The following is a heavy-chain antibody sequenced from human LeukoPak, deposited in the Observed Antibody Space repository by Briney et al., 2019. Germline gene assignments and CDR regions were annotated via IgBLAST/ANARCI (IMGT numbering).Heavy chain of an antibody. CDR1: GGSVSSYY. V-gene: IGHV4-59*02. Sequence: SETLSLTCTVSGGSVSSYYWSWIRQPPGKGLEWIGYIYYSGSTNYNPSLKSRVTISVDTSKNQFSLKLSSVTAADTAVYYCARGDYSNYFDYWGQGTLVTVSS. CDR3: ARGDYSNYFDY. CDR2: IYYSGST. J-gene: IGHJ4*02. D-gene: IGHD4-11*01.